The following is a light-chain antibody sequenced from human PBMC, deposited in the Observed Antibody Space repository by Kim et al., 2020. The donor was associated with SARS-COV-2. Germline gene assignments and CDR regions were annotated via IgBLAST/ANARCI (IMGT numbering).Light chain of an antibody. CDR1: QDISNY. V-gene: IGKV1-33*01. Sequence: GDRITITCQASQDISNYLTWYQQKPGRAPKLLIYDASNLEPGVPSRFSGRGSGTHFTSTISSLQPEDIATYYCQQYNNVPRTFGQGTKVDIK. CDR2: DAS. CDR3: QQYNNVPRT. J-gene: IGKJ1*01.